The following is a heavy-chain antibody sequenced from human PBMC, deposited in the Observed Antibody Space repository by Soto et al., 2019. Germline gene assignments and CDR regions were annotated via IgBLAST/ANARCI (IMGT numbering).Heavy chain of an antibody. V-gene: IGHV1-69*02. CDR2: IIPILDLA. J-gene: IGHJ4*02. CDR3: ARNPLRADAY. Sequence: SVKVSCKASGGTFTSYTFNWVRQAPGQGLEWMGRIIPILDLANSAQNFQDRLTITADKSTSTAYMELSSLRSEDTAIYYCARNPLRADAYWGQGTLVTVSS. CDR1: GGTFTSYT. D-gene: IGHD6-19*01.